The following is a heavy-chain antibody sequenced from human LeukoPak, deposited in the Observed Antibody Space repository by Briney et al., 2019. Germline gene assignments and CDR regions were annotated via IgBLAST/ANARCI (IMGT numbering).Heavy chain of an antibody. Sequence: SGTLSLTCAVYGGSFSGYYWSWIRQPPGKGLEWIGEINHSGSTNYNPSLKSRVTISVDTSKNQFSLKLSSVTAADTAVYYCARGDIAAAADYYYYYGMDVWGQGTTVTVSS. CDR2: INHSGST. CDR3: ARGDIAAAADYYYYYGMDV. D-gene: IGHD6-13*01. V-gene: IGHV4-34*01. CDR1: GGSFSGYY. J-gene: IGHJ6*02.